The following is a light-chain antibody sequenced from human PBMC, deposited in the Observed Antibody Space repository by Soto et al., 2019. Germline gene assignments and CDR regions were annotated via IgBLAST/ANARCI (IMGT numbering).Light chain of an antibody. J-gene: IGKJ2*01. V-gene: IGKV1-39*01. Sequence: DIQMTQSPSSLSASVGDRVTITCRASQNINSYLNWYQQQPGKAPKLLIYAASSLQSGVPSRFSGSGSGTDFTLTISSLQPEDFATYYCQQSYSTPLYPFGRGTRLEIK. CDR1: QNINSY. CDR3: QQSYSTPLYP. CDR2: AAS.